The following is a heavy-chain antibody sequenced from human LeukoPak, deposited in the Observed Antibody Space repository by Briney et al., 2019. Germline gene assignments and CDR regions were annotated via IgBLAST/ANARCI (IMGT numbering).Heavy chain of an antibody. J-gene: IGHJ3*02. CDR3: AKIIDYGALDACDI. CDR1: GFSFHSYA. D-gene: IGHD4-17*01. V-gene: IGHV3-23*01. CDR2: ISGSGVST. Sequence: GGSLRLSCAASGFSFHSYAMTWVRQDPGEGLEWVAGISGSGVSTHYADSVKGRFTISRDNSKNTLHVQMNSLKAEDTAVYYCAKIIDYGALDACDIWGQGTMVTVSS.